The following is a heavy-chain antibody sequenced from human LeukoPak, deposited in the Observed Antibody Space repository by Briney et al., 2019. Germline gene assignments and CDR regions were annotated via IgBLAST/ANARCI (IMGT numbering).Heavy chain of an antibody. J-gene: IGHJ3*02. CDR3: ARGRVGAAVHDAFDI. D-gene: IGHD1-26*01. V-gene: IGHV3-66*02. CDR1: GFTFSDYY. CDR2: IYSGGTT. Sequence: PGGSLRLSCAASGFTFSDYYMSWVRQAPGKGLEWVSVIYSGGTTYYADSVKGRFTISRDNSKNTLYLQMNSLRAEDTAVYYCARGRVGAAVHDAFDIWGQGTMVTVSS.